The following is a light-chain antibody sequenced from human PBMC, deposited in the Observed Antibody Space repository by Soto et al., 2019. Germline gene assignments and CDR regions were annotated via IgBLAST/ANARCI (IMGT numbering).Light chain of an antibody. J-gene: IGLJ2*01. CDR1: SSNIGAGYD. CDR2: GNS. V-gene: IGLV1-40*01. Sequence: QSVLTQPPSVSRAPGQRVTISCTGSSSNIGAGYDVHWYQQLPGTAPKLLIYGNSNRPSGVPDRFSGSKSGTSASLATTGLQAEEEADYYCQSYDSSLSVVFGGGTKLTVL. CDR3: QSYDSSLSVV.